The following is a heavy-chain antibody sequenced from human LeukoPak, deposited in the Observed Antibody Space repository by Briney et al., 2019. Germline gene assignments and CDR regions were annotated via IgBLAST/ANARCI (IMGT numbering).Heavy chain of an antibody. D-gene: IGHD3-22*01. Sequence: GGSLRLSCAASGFTFSSYAMSWVRQAPGKGLEWVSAISGSGGSTYYADSVKGRFTISRDNSKNTLYLQMNSLRAEDTAVYYCAKDKIGDSSGYYDYWGQGTLVTVSS. CDR3: AKDKIGDSSGYYDY. V-gene: IGHV3-23*01. CDR1: GFTFSSYA. CDR2: ISGSGGST. J-gene: IGHJ4*02.